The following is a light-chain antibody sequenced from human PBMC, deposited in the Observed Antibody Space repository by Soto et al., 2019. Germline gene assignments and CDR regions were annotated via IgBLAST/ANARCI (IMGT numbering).Light chain of an antibody. CDR1: QSIGSY. CDR2: GGS. J-gene: IGKJ4*01. V-gene: IGKV1-39*01. CDR3: QQIYTIPLT. Sequence: LHITHYPASLSASVGDRVQLTCRASQSIGSYLNWYQQKPGKAPNLLIHGGSILQSGVPPRFSGGGGGTDFTLTISSLQPEDFASYYCQQIYTIPLTFGGGTKVDIK.